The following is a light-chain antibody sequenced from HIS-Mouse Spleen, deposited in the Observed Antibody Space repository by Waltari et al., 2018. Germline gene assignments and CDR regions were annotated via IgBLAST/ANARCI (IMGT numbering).Light chain of an antibody. CDR2: EDS. CDR1: ALPKKS. Sequence: SYELTQPPSVPVSPVQTARVTCSGDALPKKSAYWYQQKSGQAPVLVIYEDSKRPSGIPERFSGSSSGTMATLTISGAQVEDEADYYCYSTDSSGNHRVFGGGTKLTVL. J-gene: IGLJ2*01. V-gene: IGLV3-10*01. CDR3: YSTDSSGNHRV.